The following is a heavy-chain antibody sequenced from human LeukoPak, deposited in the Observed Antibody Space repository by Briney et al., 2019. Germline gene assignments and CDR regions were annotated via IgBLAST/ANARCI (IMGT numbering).Heavy chain of an antibody. CDR2: IYYSGST. CDR1: GGSISSYY. CDR3: ARLWAGTFDY. D-gene: IGHD6-19*01. Sequence: SETLSLTCTVSGGSISSYYWSWIRQPPGKGLEWIGYIYYSGSTNYNPSLKSRVTISVDTAQNQFSLKLSSLTTADTAVYYCARLWAGTFDYWGQGVLVTVSS. V-gene: IGHV4-59*01. J-gene: IGHJ4*02.